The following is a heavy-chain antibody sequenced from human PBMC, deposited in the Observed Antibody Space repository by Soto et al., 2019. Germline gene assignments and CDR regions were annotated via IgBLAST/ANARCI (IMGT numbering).Heavy chain of an antibody. Sequence: QVQLVESGGGVAQPGRSLRLSCSASGFTFSSHGMHWVRQAPGKGLEWVAVIWYDGSNKYYADSVKGRFTISRDNSKNTWYLQMNSLRAEDTALYYCARDGEDSKLARFYYYMYVWGKGTTVTVSS. V-gene: IGHV3-33*01. CDR1: GFTFSSHG. D-gene: IGHD3-22*01. CDR2: IWYDGSNK. CDR3: ARDGEDSKLARFYYYMYV. J-gene: IGHJ6*03.